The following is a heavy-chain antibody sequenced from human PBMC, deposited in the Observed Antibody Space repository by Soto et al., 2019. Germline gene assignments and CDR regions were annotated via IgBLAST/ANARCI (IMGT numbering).Heavy chain of an antibody. J-gene: IGHJ4*02. CDR2: ISSYNGST. Sequence: GASVKVSCKASGYTFTSYGISWVRQAPGQGLEWMGMISSYNGSTNYVQKLQDRVTMTRDTSTSTVYMELSSLRSEDTAVYYCARELSGAYFFDYWGQGTLVTVSS. D-gene: IGHD2-21*01. CDR1: GYTFTSYG. CDR3: ARELSGAYFFDY. V-gene: IGHV1-18*01.